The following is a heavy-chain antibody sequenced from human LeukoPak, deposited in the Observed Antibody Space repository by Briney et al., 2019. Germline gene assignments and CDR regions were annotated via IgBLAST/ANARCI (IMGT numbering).Heavy chain of an antibody. Sequence: SVKDSCTASGGTFRSYAISWVRQAPGQGLEWMGGIIPIFGTANYAQKFQGRVTITTDESTSTAYMELSSLRSEDTAVYYCASQRGLTGDAFDIWGQGTMVTVSS. CDR3: ASQRGLTGDAFDI. CDR2: IIPIFGTA. D-gene: IGHD7-27*01. J-gene: IGHJ3*02. V-gene: IGHV1-69*05. CDR1: GGTFRSYA.